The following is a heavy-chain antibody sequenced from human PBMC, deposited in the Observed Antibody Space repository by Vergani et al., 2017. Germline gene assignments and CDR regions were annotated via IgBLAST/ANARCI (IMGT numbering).Heavy chain of an antibody. J-gene: IGHJ4*02. CDR1: GGSFSGYY. Sequence: QVQLQQWGAGLLKPSETLSLTCAVYGGSFSGYYWSWIRQPPGKGLEWIGEINHSGSTNYNPSLKSRVTISVDTSKNQFSLKLSSVTAADTAVYYCARDSAHYGSGADYYFDYWGQGTLVTVSS. CDR2: INHSGST. CDR3: ARDSAHYGSGADYYFDY. V-gene: IGHV4-34*01. D-gene: IGHD3-10*01.